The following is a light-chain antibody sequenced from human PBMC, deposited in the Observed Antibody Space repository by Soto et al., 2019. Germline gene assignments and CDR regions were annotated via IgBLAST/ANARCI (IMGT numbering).Light chain of an antibody. J-gene: IGKJ2*01. CDR2: AAS. V-gene: IGKV1-39*01. CDR3: QHSYRTPYT. Sequence: DIQMTQSPSSLPASVGDRVTVTCRASQSISSNLNWYQQKAGQAPKLLIYAASTLKSGVPSRFSGSGSGTDFTLTISSLQPEDFATYYCQHSYRTPYTFGQGTKLEIK. CDR1: QSISSN.